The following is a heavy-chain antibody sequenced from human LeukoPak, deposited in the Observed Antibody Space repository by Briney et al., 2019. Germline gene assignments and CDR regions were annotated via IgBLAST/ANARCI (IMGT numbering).Heavy chain of an antibody. CDR1: GFIFSNYW. CDR2: MKQDGSEK. J-gene: IGHJ4*02. V-gene: IGHV3-7*01. CDR3: ARDRRRSGSYFYGHDS. D-gene: IGHD3-10*01. Sequence: GGSLRLSCAASGFIFSNYWMSWVRRAPGKGLEWVANMKQDGSEKYYEDSVKGRFTISRDNAKNSMYLQMNSLRAEDTAVYYCARDRRRSGSYFYGHDSWGQGTLVTVSS.